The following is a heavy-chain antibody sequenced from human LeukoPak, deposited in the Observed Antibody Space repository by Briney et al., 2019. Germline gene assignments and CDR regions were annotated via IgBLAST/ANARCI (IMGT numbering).Heavy chain of an antibody. J-gene: IGHJ3*02. CDR2: IYYSGST. CDR3: ARADYYYDSSGYFPDAFDI. Sequence: SETLSLTCSVSGGSVSSYCWSWIRQHPGKGLEWIGYIYYSGSTYYNPSLKSRVTISVDTSKNQFSLKLSSVTAADTAVYYCARADYYYDSSGYFPDAFDIWGQGTMVTVSS. D-gene: IGHD3-22*01. V-gene: IGHV4-59*06. CDR1: GGSVSSYC.